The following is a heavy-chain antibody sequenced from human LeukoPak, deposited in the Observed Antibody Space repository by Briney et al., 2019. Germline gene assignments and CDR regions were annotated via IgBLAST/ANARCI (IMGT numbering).Heavy chain of an antibody. V-gene: IGHV3-74*01. CDR2: IKSDGGT. Sequence: GESLRLSCVPSGFTFSSYWLSWVSQAPGKGLVWVSRIKSDGGTNYADSVKGRFTISRDNAKNTVSLQMNSLRAEDTGVYYCARAPSEIGGYCPEYFRYWGQGTLATVSS. D-gene: IGHD2-21*01. J-gene: IGHJ1*01. CDR3: ARAPSEIGGYCPEYFRY. CDR1: GFTFSSYW.